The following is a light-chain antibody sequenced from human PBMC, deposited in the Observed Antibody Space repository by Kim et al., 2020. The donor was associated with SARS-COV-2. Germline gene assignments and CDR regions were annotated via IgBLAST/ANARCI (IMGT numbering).Light chain of an antibody. V-gene: IGKV3-15*01. J-gene: IGKJ2*01. CDR3: QQYNNWPPYT. CDR1: QSVNSN. Sequence: EIVMTQSPATLSVSPGERATLSCRASQSVNSNLAWYQQTPGQAPRLLIYGASTRATGIPARFSGSGSGTEFTLTISSLQSEDFALYYCQQYNNWPPYTFGQGTKLEI. CDR2: GAS.